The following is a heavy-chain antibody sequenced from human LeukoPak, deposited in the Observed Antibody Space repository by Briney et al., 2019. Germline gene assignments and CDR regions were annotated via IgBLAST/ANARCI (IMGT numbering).Heavy chain of an antibody. CDR2: IYYSGST. V-gene: IGHV4-39*07. CDR3: ARDMDIAAAGTWDY. D-gene: IGHD6-13*01. J-gene: IGHJ4*02. Sequence: SETLSLTCTVAGASISSSSYYSGWLRQPPGKGPEWIGSIYYSGSTYYNPSLKSRVTISVDTSKNQFSLKLSSVTAADTAVYYCARDMDIAAAGTWDYWGQGTLVTVSS. CDR1: GASISSSSYY.